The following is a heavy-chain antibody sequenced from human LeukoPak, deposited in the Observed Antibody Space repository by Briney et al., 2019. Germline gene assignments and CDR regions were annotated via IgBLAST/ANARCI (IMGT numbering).Heavy chain of an antibody. CDR3: ARYCSSTSCYDAFDI. J-gene: IGHJ3*02. V-gene: IGHV1-3*01. CDR1: GYTFTSYA. D-gene: IGHD2-2*01. Sequence: GASVKVSCKASGYTFTSYAMHWVRQAPGQRLEWMGWINAGNGNTKYSQKFQGRVTITRDTSASTAYMELSSLRSEDTAVYYCARYCSSTSCYDAFDIWGQGTIVTVSS. CDR2: INAGNGNT.